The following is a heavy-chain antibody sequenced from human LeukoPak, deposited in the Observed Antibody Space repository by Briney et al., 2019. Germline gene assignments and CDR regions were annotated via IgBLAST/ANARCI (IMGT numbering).Heavy chain of an antibody. CDR3: ARDNEGGNGEDYGDYEESVALSYYYYMDV. Sequence: TSSETLSLTCTVSGGSISSSSYYWGWIRQPPGKGLEWIGSTYYSGSTYYNPSLKSRVTISVDTSKNQFSLKLSSVTAADTAVYYCARDNEGGNGEDYGDYEESVALSYYYYMDVWGKGTTVTVSS. CDR1: GGSISSSSYY. D-gene: IGHD4-17*01. J-gene: IGHJ6*03. V-gene: IGHV4-39*07. CDR2: TYYSGST.